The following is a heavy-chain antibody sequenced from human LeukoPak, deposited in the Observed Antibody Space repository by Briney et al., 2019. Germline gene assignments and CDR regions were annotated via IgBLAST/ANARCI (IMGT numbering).Heavy chain of an antibody. CDR1: GYTFTSYY. CDR2: INPSGGST. V-gene: IGHV1-46*01. J-gene: IGHJ6*02. D-gene: IGHD1-26*01. CDR3: ASPIVGATSPYYYYGMDV. Sequence: ASVKVSCTASGYTFTSYYMHWVRQAPGQGLEWMGIINPSGGSTSYAQKFQGRVTMTRDTSTSTVYMELSSLRSEDTAVYYCASPIVGATSPYYYYGMDVWGQGTTVTVSS.